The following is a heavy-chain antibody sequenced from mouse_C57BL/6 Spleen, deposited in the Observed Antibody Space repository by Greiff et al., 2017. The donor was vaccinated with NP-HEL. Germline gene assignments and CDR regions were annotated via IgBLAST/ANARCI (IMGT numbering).Heavy chain of an antibody. D-gene: IGHD2-4*01. CDR3: AKAYDYEGYYYAMDY. J-gene: IGHJ4*01. V-gene: IGHV5-17*01. CDR2: ISSGSSTI. Sequence: DVRVVESGGGLVKPGGSLKLSCAASGFTFSDYGMHWVRQAPEKGLEWVAYISSGSSTIYYADTVKGRFTISRDNAKNTLFLQMTSLRSEDTAMYYCAKAYDYEGYYYAMDYWGQGTSVTVSS. CDR1: GFTFSDYG.